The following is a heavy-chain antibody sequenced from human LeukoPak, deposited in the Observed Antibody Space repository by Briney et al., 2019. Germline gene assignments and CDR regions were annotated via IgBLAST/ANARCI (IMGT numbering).Heavy chain of an antibody. D-gene: IGHD4-17*01. CDR3: ARSPPGIEVTNFDY. J-gene: IGHJ4*02. CDR2: IYSGGST. Sequence: SGGSLRLPCAASGFTVSSNYMSWVRQAPGKGLEWVSVIYSGGSTYYADSVKGRFTISRDNSKNTLYLQMNSLRAEDTAVYYCARSPPGIEVTNFDYWGQGTLVIVSS. CDR1: GFTVSSNY. V-gene: IGHV3-66*02.